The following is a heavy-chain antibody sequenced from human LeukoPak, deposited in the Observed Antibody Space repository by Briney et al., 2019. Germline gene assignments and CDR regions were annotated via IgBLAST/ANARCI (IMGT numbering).Heavy chain of an antibody. CDR1: GGSISSYY. D-gene: IGHD3-9*01. Sequence: PSETLSLTCTVSGGSISSYYWSWIRQPPGKGLEWIGHLYYSGSTNYNPSLKSRVTISVDTSKNQFSLKLSSVTAADTAVYYCARVNYDILTGYYSSYGMDVWGQGTTVTVSS. J-gene: IGHJ6*02. CDR3: ARVNYDILTGYYSSYGMDV. CDR2: LYYSGST. V-gene: IGHV4-59*01.